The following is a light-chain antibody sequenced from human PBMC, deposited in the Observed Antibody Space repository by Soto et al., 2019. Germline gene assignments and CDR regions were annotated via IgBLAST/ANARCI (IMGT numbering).Light chain of an antibody. J-gene: IGKJ1*01. V-gene: IGKV4-1*01. CDR3: QQYYRTPWT. Sequence: DIVMTQSPDSLAVSLGERATINCKSSQSVLYSSNNKNYLAWYQQKPGQPPKLLFYWASTRESGVPDRFSGSGSGTDFTLTISSLQAEDVAVFYCQQYYRTPWTFGQRTKVELK. CDR1: QSVLYSSNNKNY. CDR2: WAS.